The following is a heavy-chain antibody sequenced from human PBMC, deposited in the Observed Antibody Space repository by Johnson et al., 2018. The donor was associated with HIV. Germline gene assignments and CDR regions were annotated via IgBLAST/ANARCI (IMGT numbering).Heavy chain of an antibody. CDR3: ARGYTIGAFDI. CDR2: IYSGGST. D-gene: IGHD3-3*01. J-gene: IGHJ3*02. V-gene: IGHV3-66*01. CDR1: GFTFSGRQ. Sequence: VQLVESGGGVVRPGGSLRLSCAASGFTFSGRQAGPPGRQAPGKGLEWVSVIYSGGSTYYADSVKGRFTISRDNSKNTLYLQMNSLSAEDTAVYYCARGYTIGAFDIWGQGTMVTVSS.